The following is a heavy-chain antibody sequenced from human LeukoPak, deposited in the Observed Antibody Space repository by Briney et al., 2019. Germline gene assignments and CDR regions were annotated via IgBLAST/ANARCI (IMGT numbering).Heavy chain of an antibody. CDR3: ARWSFWGSSSGYNDY. V-gene: IGHV1-18*01. CDR2: ISAYNGNT. J-gene: IGHJ4*02. D-gene: IGHD3-22*01. Sequence: ASVKVSCKASGYTFTSYGISWVRQAPGQGLEWMGWISAYNGNTNYAQKLQGRVTMTTDTSTSTAYMELRSLRSDDTAVYYCARWSFWGSSSGYNDYWGQGTLVTVSS. CDR1: GYTFTSYG.